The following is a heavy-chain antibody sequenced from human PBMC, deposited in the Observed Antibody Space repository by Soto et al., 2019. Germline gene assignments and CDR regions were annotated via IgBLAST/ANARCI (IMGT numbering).Heavy chain of an antibody. CDR2: ISSSGSTI. CDR3: ARNCFDFYDSSNDAFDI. Sequence: PGGSLRLSCAASGLTFSSYEMNWVRQAPAKGLEWVSYISSSGSTIYYPDSVKGRFTISRDNAKNSLYLQMNSLRAEDTAVYYCARNCFDFYDSSNDAFDIWGQGTMVTVSS. CDR1: GLTFSSYE. V-gene: IGHV3-48*03. J-gene: IGHJ3*02. D-gene: IGHD3-22*01.